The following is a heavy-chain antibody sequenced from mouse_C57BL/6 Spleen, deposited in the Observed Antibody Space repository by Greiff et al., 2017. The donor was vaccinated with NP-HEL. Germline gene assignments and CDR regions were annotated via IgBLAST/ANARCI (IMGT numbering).Heavy chain of an antibody. CDR3: ARFTRGGFDY. CDR1: GYTFPSYG. D-gene: IGHD1-1*01. CDR2: NYPRSGNT. J-gene: IGHJ2*01. Sequence: QVQLQQSGAELARPGASVKLSCKASGYTFPSYGISWVKQRTGKGLEWIGENYPRSGNTYYNEKFKGQATLTADKSSSTAYMGLRGLTSEDSSVYFCARFTRGGFDYWGQGTTLTVSS. V-gene: IGHV1-81*01.